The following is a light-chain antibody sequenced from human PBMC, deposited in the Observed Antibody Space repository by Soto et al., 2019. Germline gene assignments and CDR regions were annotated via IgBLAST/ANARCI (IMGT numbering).Light chain of an antibody. CDR1: QSGRND. V-gene: IGKV3-11*01. J-gene: IGKJ4*01. CDR3: QQRNNWPPT. Sequence: EIVLTQSPATLFLSPGERATLSCRARQSGRNDLVWYHQKRGQAPRLLIYSASNRAAGIPPRFSASGSGTDFTLTISSLEPEDFAVYYCQQRNNWPPTFGGGTKVEMK. CDR2: SAS.